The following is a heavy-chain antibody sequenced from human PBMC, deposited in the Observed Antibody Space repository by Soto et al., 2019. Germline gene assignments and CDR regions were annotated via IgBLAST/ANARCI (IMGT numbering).Heavy chain of an antibody. CDR2: ISDSSVNT. Sequence: PGGSLGISCASCGVSFSSSAFNWVLQAPGKGLEWVSYISDSSVNTYYADSVKGRFTISRDNAKNSLYLQMNSLRDEGTAVYFSAREDTALVGWGQGTMVTVSS. CDR3: AREDTALVG. CDR1: GVSFSSSA. V-gene: IGHV3-48*02. J-gene: IGHJ4*02. D-gene: IGHD3-16*01.